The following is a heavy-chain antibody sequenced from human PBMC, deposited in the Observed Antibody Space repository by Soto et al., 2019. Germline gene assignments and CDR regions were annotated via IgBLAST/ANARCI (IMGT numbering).Heavy chain of an antibody. CDR3: AREKIAAAGFLQYYYYGMDV. V-gene: IGHV4-30-4*01. J-gene: IGHJ6*02. Sequence: QVQLQESGPGLVKPSQTLSLTCTVSGGSISGGDYYWSWIRQPPGKGLEWIGYIYYSGSTYYNPSLKSRVTMSVDTSTNQFSLKLGSVTAADTAVYYCAREKIAAAGFLQYYYYGMDVWGQGTTVTVSS. CDR1: GGSISGGDYY. D-gene: IGHD6-13*01. CDR2: IYYSGST.